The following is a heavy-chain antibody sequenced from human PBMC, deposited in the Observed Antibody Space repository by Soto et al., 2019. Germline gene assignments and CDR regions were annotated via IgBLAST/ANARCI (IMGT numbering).Heavy chain of an antibody. V-gene: IGHV3-23*01. CDR1: GFSFSTYG. D-gene: IGHD1-1*01. CDR3: AKWNGYGDY. CDR2: VSGGSGVT. Sequence: EVQLLESGGGLVQPGGSLRLSCAVSGFSFSTYGVTWVRQAPGKGLEWVSGVSGGSGVTHYADSVMGRFTITGDNSKNTVYLHMNGLRVEDTAVYYCAKWNGYGDYWGQGTLVTVSS. J-gene: IGHJ4*02.